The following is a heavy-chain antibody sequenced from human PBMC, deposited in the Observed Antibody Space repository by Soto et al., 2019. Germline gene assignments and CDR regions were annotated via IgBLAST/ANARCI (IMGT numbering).Heavy chain of an antibody. V-gene: IGHV3-15*01. Sequence: GGSLRLSCAASGFTFSNAWMSWVRQAPGKGLEWVGRIKSKTDGGTTDYAAPVKGSFTISRDDSKNTLYLQMNSLKTEDTAVYYCTTVLSAAWTPAEYFQHWGQGTLVTVSS. CDR3: TTVLSAAWTPAEYFQH. D-gene: IGHD6-13*01. CDR2: IKSKTDGGTT. CDR1: GFTFSNAW. J-gene: IGHJ1*01.